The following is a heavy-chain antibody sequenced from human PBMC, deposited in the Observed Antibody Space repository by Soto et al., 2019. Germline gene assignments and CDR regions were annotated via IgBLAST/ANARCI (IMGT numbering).Heavy chain of an antibody. CDR1: GFSLSTSGVG. V-gene: IGHV2-5*02. J-gene: IGHJ4*02. Sequence: QITLKESGTTLVKPTQTLTLTCTFSGFSLSTSGVGVGWIRQPPGKALEWLALIYWDDDKRYSPSLKSRLTITKDTSKDQVVLTMTNMDPVDTGTDYCVNRRKQWLVFDYWGQGTVVTVSS. D-gene: IGHD6-19*01. CDR2: IYWDDDK. CDR3: VNRRKQWLVFDY.